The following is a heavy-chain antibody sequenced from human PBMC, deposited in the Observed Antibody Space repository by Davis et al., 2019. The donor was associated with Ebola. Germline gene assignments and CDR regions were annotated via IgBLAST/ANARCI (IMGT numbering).Heavy chain of an antibody. CDR3: ARANYGDGYYFYGMDV. CDR2: ISSSSTYI. J-gene: IGHJ6*02. D-gene: IGHD4-17*01. V-gene: IGHV3-21*01. Sequence: AGSLRLSCAASGFTFSTFSTYSMNWVRQAPGKGLEWVSCISSSSTYIYYGDSVKGRFTISRDNAKNSLYLQMNSLRADDTAVYYCARANYGDGYYFYGMDVWGQGTTVTVSS. CDR1: GFTFSTFSTYS.